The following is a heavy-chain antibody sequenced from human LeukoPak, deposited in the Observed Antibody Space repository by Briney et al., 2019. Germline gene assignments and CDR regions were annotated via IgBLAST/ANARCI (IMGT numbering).Heavy chain of an antibody. CDR2: ISDSGDST. D-gene: IGHD1-26*01. J-gene: IGHJ4*02. V-gene: IGHV3-23*01. CDR1: GFTFSSFT. CDR3: AKAPYSANYYFDH. Sequence: GGSLRLSCAASGFTFSSFTMTWVRQAPGKGLEWVSAISDSGDSTSYADSVEGRFSISRDNAKNMVSLQMNSLRAEDTAIYYCAKAPYSANYYFDHWGQGTLVTVSS.